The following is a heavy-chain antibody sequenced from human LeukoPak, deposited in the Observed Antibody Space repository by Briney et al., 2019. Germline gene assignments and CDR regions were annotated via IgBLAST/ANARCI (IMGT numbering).Heavy chain of an antibody. V-gene: IGHV3-11*06. Sequence: GGFLRLSCAASGFIFSDYYMTCIRQAPGKGLEWLSYISGSGSDTNYADSVKGRFTTSRDNAKNSLYLQMNSLRAEDTAVYYCARVGSIAAAGTPDYWGQGTLVTVSS. CDR3: ARVGSIAAAGTPDY. J-gene: IGHJ4*02. CDR2: ISGSGSDT. D-gene: IGHD6-13*01. CDR1: GFIFSDYY.